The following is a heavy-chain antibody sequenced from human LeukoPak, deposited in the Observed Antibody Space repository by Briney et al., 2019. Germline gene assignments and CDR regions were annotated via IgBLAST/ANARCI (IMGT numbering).Heavy chain of an antibody. CDR2: MNPNSGNT. J-gene: IGHJ3*02. CDR3: SIAYDRSGSYDAFDI. V-gene: IGHV1-8*01. Sequence: ASVKVSCKASGYTFTSYDIKWVRQAPRQGLEWMGWMNPNSGNTGYAQKFQGRVTMTRNTSLSTAYMELRSLRCQDTDAYYFSIAYDRSGSYDAFDIWGEGAMVTVSP. D-gene: IGHD3-10*01. CDR1: GYTFTSYD.